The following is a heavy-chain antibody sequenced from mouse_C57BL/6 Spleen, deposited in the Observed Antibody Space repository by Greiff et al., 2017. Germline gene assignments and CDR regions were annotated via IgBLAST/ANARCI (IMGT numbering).Heavy chain of an antibody. CDR2: ISYDGSN. D-gene: IGHD4-1*01. CDR3: ARGDWDGFAY. Sequence: DVKLQESGPGLVKPSQSLSLTCSVTGYSITSGYYWNWIRQFPGNKLEWMGYISYDGSNNYNPSLKNRISITRDTSKNQFFLKLNSVTTEDTATYYCARGDWDGFAYWGQGTLVTVSA. J-gene: IGHJ3*01. CDR1: GYSITSGYY. V-gene: IGHV3-6*01.